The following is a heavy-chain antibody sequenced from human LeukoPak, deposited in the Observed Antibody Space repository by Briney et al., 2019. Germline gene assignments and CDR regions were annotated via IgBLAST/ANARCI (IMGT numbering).Heavy chain of an antibody. CDR1: GYTFTGYY. J-gene: IGHJ4*02. D-gene: IGHD3-22*01. Sequence: ASVKVSCKASGYTFTGYYMHWVRQAPAQGLEWMGWINPNSGGANYAQKFQGRVTMTRDTSISTAYMELSRLRSDDTAVYYCARDYYDSSGYYSLETWYYFDYWGQGTLVTVSS. CDR3: ARDYYDSSGYYSLETWYYFDY. CDR2: INPNSGGA. V-gene: IGHV1-2*02.